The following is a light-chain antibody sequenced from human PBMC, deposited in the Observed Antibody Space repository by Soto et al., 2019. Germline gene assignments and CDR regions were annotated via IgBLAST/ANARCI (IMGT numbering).Light chain of an antibody. CDR1: QSISSA. CDR2: DAS. V-gene: IGKV3-11*01. CDR3: QQYGSSPT. J-gene: IGKJ1*01. Sequence: EIVLTQSPATLSLSPGERATLSCRASQSISSALAWYQQRPGQAPRLLIYDASDRADGIPARFSGTRSGTDFTLTISSLEPEDFAVYYCQQYGSSPTFGQGTKVEIK.